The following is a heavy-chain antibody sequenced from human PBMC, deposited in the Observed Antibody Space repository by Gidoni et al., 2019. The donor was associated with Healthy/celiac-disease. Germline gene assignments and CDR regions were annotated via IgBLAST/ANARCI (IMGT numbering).Heavy chain of an antibody. CDR3: TREIAVAGTDY. CDR2: IRSKAYGGTT. D-gene: IGHD6-19*01. Sequence: EVHLVESGGGLVKPGRSLRPSCTASGFTFGTYAMSWFRLAPVKGLAWVGFIRSKAYGGTTEYAASVKGRFTISRNDSKSIAYLQMNSLKTEDTAVYYCTREIAVAGTDYWGQGTLVTVSS. V-gene: IGHV3-49*05. J-gene: IGHJ4*02. CDR1: GFTFGTYA.